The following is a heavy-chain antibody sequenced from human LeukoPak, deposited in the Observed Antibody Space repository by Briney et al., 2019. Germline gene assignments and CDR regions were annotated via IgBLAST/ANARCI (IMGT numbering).Heavy chain of an antibody. Sequence: GSSVKVSCKASGYTFTGYYMHWVRQAPGQGLEWMGWINTNTGNTTYAQGVTGRCVFSLDTSVSTAYLQISSLKAEDTAVYYCARSPDNLTGENFDYWGQGTLVTVSS. CDR1: GYTFTGYY. J-gene: IGHJ4*02. CDR2: INTNTGNT. CDR3: ARSPDNLTGENFDY. D-gene: IGHD3-9*01. V-gene: IGHV7-4-1*02.